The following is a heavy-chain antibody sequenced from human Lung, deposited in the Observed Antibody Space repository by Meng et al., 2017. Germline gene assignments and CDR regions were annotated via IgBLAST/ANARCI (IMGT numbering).Heavy chain of an antibody. CDR1: GFTFSSYA. V-gene: IGHV3-30*01. Sequence: HPVGSGGGVVRPGRSLRLSCAASGFTFSSYAMHWVRQAPGKGLEWVAVISYDGSNKYYADSVKGRFTISRDNSKNTLYLQMNSLRAEDTVVYYCASGLDLFDYWGQGTLVTVSS. CDR3: ASGLDLFDY. CDR2: ISYDGSNK. D-gene: IGHD6-19*01. J-gene: IGHJ4*02.